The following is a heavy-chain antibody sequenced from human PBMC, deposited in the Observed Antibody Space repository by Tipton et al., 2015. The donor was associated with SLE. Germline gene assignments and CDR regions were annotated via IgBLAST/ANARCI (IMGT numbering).Heavy chain of an antibody. CDR1: GGSISSYY. Sequence: TLSLTCTVSGGSISSYYWSWIRQPPGKGLEWIGYIYYSGSTNYNPSLKSRVTISVDTSKNQFSLKLSSVTAADTAVYYCARGYCSGGSCYSAFDIWGQGTMVTVSS. V-gene: IGHV4-59*01. D-gene: IGHD2-15*01. J-gene: IGHJ3*02. CDR3: ARGYCSGGSCYSAFDI. CDR2: IYYSGST.